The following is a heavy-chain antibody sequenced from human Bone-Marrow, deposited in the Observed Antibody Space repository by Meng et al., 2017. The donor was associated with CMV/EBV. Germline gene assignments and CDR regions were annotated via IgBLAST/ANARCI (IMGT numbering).Heavy chain of an antibody. CDR2: INPSGGST. J-gene: IGHJ6*02. V-gene: IGHV1-46*01. CDR1: GYTFTSYY. CDR3: ARDSGHIWSGRIGGMDV. Sequence: ASVKVSCKASGYTFTSYYMHWVRQAPGQGLEWMGIINPSGGSTSYAQKFQGRVTMTRDTSTSTVYMEVSSLRSEDTAVYYCARDSGHIWSGRIGGMDVWGQGTTVTVSS. D-gene: IGHD3-3*01.